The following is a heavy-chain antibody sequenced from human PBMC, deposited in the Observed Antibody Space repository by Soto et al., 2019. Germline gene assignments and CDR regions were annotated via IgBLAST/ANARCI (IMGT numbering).Heavy chain of an antibody. CDR2: VYYSGIT. CDR3: AREMFSRTGYPGD. Sequence: QVQLQESGPGLVRPSQNLSLTCTVSGGSLSSGAYYWRWIRQHPGRGLEWIGYVYYSGITFYHPSLKSGLTISVDTSKTQFYLRLGSVTAADTAVYYCAREMFSRTGYPGDGGQGTLVTVSS. D-gene: IGHD1-1*01. V-gene: IGHV4-31*03. J-gene: IGHJ4*02. CDR1: GGSLSSGAYY.